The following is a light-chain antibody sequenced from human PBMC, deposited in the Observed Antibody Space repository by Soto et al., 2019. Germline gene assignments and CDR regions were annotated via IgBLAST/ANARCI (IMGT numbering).Light chain of an antibody. V-gene: IGKV3-20*01. Sequence: EIVFTQSPGTLSLSPGERAMLSCRASQTVSSNYLAWYQQKPGQAPRLLIYGASNRATGIPARFSGSASGTDFTLTISSLEPEDFATYFCQQHTDFPITFGEGTRVEIK. J-gene: IGKJ4*02. CDR2: GAS. CDR3: QQHTDFPIT. CDR1: QTVSSNY.